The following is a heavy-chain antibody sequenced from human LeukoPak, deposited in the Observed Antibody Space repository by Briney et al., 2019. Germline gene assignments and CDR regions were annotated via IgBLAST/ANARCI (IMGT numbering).Heavy chain of an antibody. J-gene: IGHJ6*03. Sequence: GGSLRLSCAASGFTFSSYAMHWVRQAPGKGLEWVAVISYDGSNKYYADSVKGRFTISRDNSKNTLYLQMNSLRAEDTAVYYCARSVLPYYYYYMDVWGKGTTVTVSS. CDR1: GFTFSSYA. CDR2: ISYDGSNK. V-gene: IGHV3-30-3*01. CDR3: ARSVLPYYYYYMDV.